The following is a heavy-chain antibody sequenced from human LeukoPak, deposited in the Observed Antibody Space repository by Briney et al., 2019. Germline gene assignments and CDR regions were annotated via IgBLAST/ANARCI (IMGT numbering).Heavy chain of an antibody. J-gene: IGHJ4*02. D-gene: IGHD6-19*01. V-gene: IGHV4-59*01. Sequence: PSETLSLTCTVSGGSISSYYWSWIRQPPGKGLEWIGYIYYSGSTNYNPSLKSRVTISVDTSKNQFSLKLSSVTAADTAVYYCARDMYSSGWYVDWGQGTLVTASS. CDR3: ARDMYSSGWYVD. CDR1: GGSISSYY. CDR2: IYYSGST.